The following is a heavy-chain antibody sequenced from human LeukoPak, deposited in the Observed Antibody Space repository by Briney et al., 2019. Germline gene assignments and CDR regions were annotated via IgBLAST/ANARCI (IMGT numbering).Heavy chain of an antibody. V-gene: IGHV4-30-4*08. J-gene: IGHJ3*02. CDR1: AGSISSGDYY. D-gene: IGHD3-22*01. Sequence: SQTLSLTCTVSAGSISSGDYYWSWIRPPPGKGPEWIGYIYYSGSTYYNPSLKSRVTISVDTSKKQFSLKLSSVTAADTAVYYCARANYFDSSGYDSYAFDIWGQGTMVTVSS. CDR2: IYYSGST. CDR3: ARANYFDSSGYDSYAFDI.